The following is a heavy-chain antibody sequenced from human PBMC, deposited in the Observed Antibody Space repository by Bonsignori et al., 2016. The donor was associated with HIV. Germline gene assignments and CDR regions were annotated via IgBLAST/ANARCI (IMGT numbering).Heavy chain of an antibody. CDR2: INPNSGGT. D-gene: IGHD3-3*01. V-gene: IGHV1-2*02. J-gene: IGHJ5*02. CDR3: ARDQLSVPLIFGVVP. Sequence: WVRQAPGQGLEWMGWINPNSGGTNYAQKFQGRVTMTRDTSISTAYMELSRLRSDDTAVYYCARDQLSVPLIFGVVPWGQGTLVTVSS.